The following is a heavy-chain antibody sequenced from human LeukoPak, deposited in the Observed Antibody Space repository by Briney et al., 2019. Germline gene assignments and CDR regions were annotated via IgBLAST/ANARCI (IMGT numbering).Heavy chain of an antibody. Sequence: GGSLRLSCAASGFTFSSYWMSWVRQAPGKGLEWVANIKQEGSEKYYVDSVKGRFTISRDNAKNSLYLQMKSLRAEDTAVYYCARVGDSRDGFNYAADFDYWGQGTLVTVSS. CDR2: IKQEGSEK. CDR1: GFTFSSYW. J-gene: IGHJ4*02. D-gene: IGHD5-24*01. V-gene: IGHV3-7*01. CDR3: ARVGDSRDGFNYAADFDY.